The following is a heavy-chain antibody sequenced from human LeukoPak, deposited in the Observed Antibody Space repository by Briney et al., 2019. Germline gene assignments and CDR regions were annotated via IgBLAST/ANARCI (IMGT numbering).Heavy chain of an antibody. V-gene: IGHV3-66*01. D-gene: IGHD2-15*01. CDR2: IYNDGRT. CDR1: GFTVSNNY. CDR3: ARESWGHCSHDSCPFQH. J-gene: IGHJ1*01. Sequence: GGSLRLSCAAPGFTVSNNYMSWVRQAPGKGLEWVSLIYNDGRTHYPDSVKGRFTISRDNSRNTLYLQMNSLRGDDTAVYFCARESWGHCSHDSCPFQHWGQGTLVTVSS.